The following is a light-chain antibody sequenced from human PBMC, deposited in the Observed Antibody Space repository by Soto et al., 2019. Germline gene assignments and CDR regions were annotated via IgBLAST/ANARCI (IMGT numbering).Light chain of an antibody. J-gene: IGKJ1*01. V-gene: IGKV3-15*01. CDR2: GAS. Sequence: EIVMTQSPATLSVSPWERATLSCRTSQSVSSNLAWYQQNPGQAPRLLFYGASTRATGIPARFSGSGSGTDFTLTISRLEPEDFAVYYCQQYGSSGTFGQGTKVDIK. CDR1: QSVSSN. CDR3: QQYGSSGT.